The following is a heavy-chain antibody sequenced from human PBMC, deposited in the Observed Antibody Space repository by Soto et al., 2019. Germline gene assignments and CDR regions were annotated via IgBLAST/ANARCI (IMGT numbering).Heavy chain of an antibody. J-gene: IGHJ5*02. CDR3: AKLGKHGSGSYYIKLNWFDP. CDR2: ISGSGGST. CDR1: GFTFSSYA. V-gene: IGHV3-23*01. Sequence: GGSLRLSCAASGFTFSSYAMSWVRQAPGKGLEWVSAISGSGGSTYYADSVKGRFTISRDNSKNTLYLQMNSLRAEDTAVYYCAKLGKHGSGSYYIKLNWFDPWGQGTLVTVSS. D-gene: IGHD3-10*01.